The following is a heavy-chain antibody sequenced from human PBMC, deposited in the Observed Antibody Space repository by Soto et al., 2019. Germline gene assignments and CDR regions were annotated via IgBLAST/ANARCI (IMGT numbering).Heavy chain of an antibody. V-gene: IGHV3-30*18. CDR1: GFTLSTCG. Sequence: QVQLVESGGGVVQPGRSLRLSCAASGFTLSTCGMHWVRQAPGKGLDWVAVVSYDGSKIYYSDSVKGRFTISRDNSKNTLYLQMNSLRDEDTAVYYCAKENPLKRRYYDNSGYYYFDYWGQGTLVTVSS. J-gene: IGHJ4*02. CDR3: AKENPLKRRYYDNSGYYYFDY. D-gene: IGHD3-22*01. CDR2: VSYDGSKI.